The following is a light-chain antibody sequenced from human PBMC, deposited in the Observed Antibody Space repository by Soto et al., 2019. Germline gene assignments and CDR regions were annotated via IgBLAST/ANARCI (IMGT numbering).Light chain of an antibody. Sequence: EIVMTQSPATLSVSPGERATLSCRASQSISTELAWYQQKPGQPPRLLIYSASTRATGVPARFTGSGSGSXXXLTISGLQSEDFAVYYCQQGHNWPLTFGQGTRLEI. CDR1: QSISTE. V-gene: IGKV3-15*01. CDR2: SAS. J-gene: IGKJ2*01. CDR3: QQGHNWPLT.